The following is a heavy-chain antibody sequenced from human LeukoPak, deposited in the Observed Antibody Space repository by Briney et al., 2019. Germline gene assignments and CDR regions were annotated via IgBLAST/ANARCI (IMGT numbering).Heavy chain of an antibody. CDR2: IKNDGSDK. CDR1: GFSFSSSW. D-gene: IGHD2-15*01. V-gene: IGHV3-7*01. Sequence: GGSLRLSCEASGFSFSSSWMTWVRQAPGKGLEWVATIKNDGSDKYYVDSVKGRFTLSRDSAKNSLYLQMNSLRVEDTAVYYCADLGYTDGGQGTLVTVSS. J-gene: IGHJ4*02. CDR3: ADLGYTD.